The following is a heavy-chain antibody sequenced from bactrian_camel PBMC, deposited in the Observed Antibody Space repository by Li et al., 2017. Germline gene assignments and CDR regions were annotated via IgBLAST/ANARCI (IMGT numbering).Heavy chain of an antibody. CDR1: GFTFDDHD. Sequence: DVQLVESGGGSVQAGGSLRLSCAASGFTFDDHDMGWFRQAPGKEENLVSLRRDGTTVYSDSVKGRFTISLDNTKNILYLQMDSLTPEDTAVHYCAAQVSCMGWSFPAALPTDFGYWGRGTQVTVS. CDR2: LRRDGTT. CDR3: AAQVSCMGWSFPAALPTDFGY. V-gene: IGHV3S66*01. D-gene: IGHD3*01. J-gene: IGHJ6*01.